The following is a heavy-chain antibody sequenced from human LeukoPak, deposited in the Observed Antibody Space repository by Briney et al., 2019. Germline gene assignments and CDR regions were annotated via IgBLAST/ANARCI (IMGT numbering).Heavy chain of an antibody. CDR2: IKQDGSEK. J-gene: IGHJ4*02. V-gene: IGHV3-7*03. CDR1: GFTFSNFW. D-gene: IGHD1-14*01. Sequence: GGSLRLSCAASGFTFSNFWMSWVRQAPGKGLEWVANIKQDGSEKYYVDSVKGRFTISRDNAEKSLYLQMNSLRAADTAVYYCATSRTSDYWGQGTLVTVSS. CDR3: ATSRTSDY.